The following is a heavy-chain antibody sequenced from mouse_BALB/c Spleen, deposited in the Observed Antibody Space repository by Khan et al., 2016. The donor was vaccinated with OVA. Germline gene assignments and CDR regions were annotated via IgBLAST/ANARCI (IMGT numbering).Heavy chain of an antibody. CDR2: IWSDGRT. J-gene: IGHJ1*01. Sequence: QVQLKESGPGPVAPSQSLSITCTISGFSLTSYGVHWVRQPAGKGLEWLVVIWSDGRTTYNSALKSRLSISKDNSKSQAFLKVNSLQTDDTAIYXCARQVYPGYFDGWGAGTTVTVSS. V-gene: IGHV2-6-1*01. CDR3: ARQVYPGYFDG. D-gene: IGHD2-1*01. CDR1: GFSLTSYG.